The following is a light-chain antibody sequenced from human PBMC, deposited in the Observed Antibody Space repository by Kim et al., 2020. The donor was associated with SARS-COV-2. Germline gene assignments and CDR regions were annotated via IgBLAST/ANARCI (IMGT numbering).Light chain of an antibody. J-gene: IGKJ2*01. CDR3: QQYYSYPQT. CDR2: AAS. V-gene: IGKV1-8*01. Sequence: SDASGDRVPITCRSSQGISNYLAWYQQKPGKAPKLLIYAASTLQSGVPSRFSGSGSGTDFTLTISCLQSEDFATYYCQQYYSYPQTFGQGTKLEI. CDR1: QGISNY.